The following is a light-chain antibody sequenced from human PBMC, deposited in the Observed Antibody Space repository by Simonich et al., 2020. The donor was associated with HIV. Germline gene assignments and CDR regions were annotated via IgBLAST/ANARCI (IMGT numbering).Light chain of an antibody. CDR1: QGISSW. CDR3: QQYFSTPPWT. CDR2: AAS. J-gene: IGKJ1*01. V-gene: IGKV1-12*01. Sequence: DIQMTQCPSSVSASVGDRVNITCRASQGISSWLAWYQQKPGKAPKLLIYAASTLQNGVPSRFSGSGSGTDYTLTISSLQPEDFATYYCQQYFSTPPWTFGRGTRVEIK.